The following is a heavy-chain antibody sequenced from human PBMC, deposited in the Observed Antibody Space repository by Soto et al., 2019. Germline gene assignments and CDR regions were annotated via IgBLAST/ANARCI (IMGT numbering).Heavy chain of an antibody. CDR2: IWYDGSNK. D-gene: IGHD3-9*01. V-gene: IGHV3-33*01. CDR3: ARGLFYDILTGGFDY. Sequence: QVQLVESGGGVVQPGRSLRLSCAASGFTFSNYAFHWVRQAPGKGLEWVSFIWYDGSNKYYGNSVKGRFTISRDNSKNTLYLQMNSLRAEDTAVYYCARGLFYDILTGGFDYWGQGTLVTVSS. J-gene: IGHJ4*02. CDR1: GFTFSNYA.